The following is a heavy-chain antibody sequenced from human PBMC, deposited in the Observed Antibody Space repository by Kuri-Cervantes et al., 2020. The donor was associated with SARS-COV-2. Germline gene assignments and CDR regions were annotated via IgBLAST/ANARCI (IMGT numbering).Heavy chain of an antibody. J-gene: IGHJ6*02. D-gene: IGHD3-3*01. CDR3: ARALDGVVTRYYYYYGRDV. CDR2: ISSSSSYI. CDR1: GFTFSSYA. Sequence: GSLRLSCAASGFTFSSYAMGWVRQAPGKGLEWVSSISSSSSYIYYADSVKGRFTISRDNAKNSLYRQMNSLRAEDTAVYYCARALDGVVTRYYYYYGRDVWGQGTTVTVSS. V-gene: IGHV3-21*01.